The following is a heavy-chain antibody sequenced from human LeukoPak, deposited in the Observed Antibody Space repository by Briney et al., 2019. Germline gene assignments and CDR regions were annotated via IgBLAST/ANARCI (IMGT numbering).Heavy chain of an antibody. V-gene: IGHV1-18*01. CDR1: GYTFTSYG. CDR3: ARGGRDARLYYYYYMDV. J-gene: IGHJ6*03. Sequence: ASVKVSCKASGYTFTSYGISWVRQAPGQGLEWMGWISAYNGNTNYAQKLQGRVTMTTDTSTSTAYMELRSLRSDDTAVYYCARGGRDARLYYYYYMDVWGKGTTVTISS. CDR2: ISAYNGNT. D-gene: IGHD2-21*02.